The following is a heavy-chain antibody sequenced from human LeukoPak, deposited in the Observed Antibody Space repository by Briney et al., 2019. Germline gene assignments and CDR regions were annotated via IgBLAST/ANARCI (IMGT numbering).Heavy chain of an antibody. Sequence: GGSLRLSCAASGFTFSSYWMHWVRQAPGKGLVWVSRINSDGSTTSYADSVKGRFTISRDNAKNTLYLQMNSLRAEDTAVYYCARLWGYYYGSGSYGWFDPWGQGTLVTVSS. CDR3: ARLWGYYYGSGSYGWFDP. CDR1: GFTFSSYW. D-gene: IGHD3-10*01. CDR2: INSDGSTT. J-gene: IGHJ5*02. V-gene: IGHV3-74*01.